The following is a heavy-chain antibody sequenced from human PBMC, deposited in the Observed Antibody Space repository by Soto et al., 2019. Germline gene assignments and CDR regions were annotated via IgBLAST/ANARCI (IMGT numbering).Heavy chain of an antibody. CDR2: ISGGGGNT. J-gene: IGHJ4*02. Sequence: PWGSPRLSCSASGLTLSSVAMPWFRQAPGKGLEWVSTISGGGGNTYYADSVKVRFTISRDNSKSTLYLQMNSLRAKDTAVYYCAKGGYDSSGHSLYNFDSWGQGTLVTVS. CDR3: AKGGYDSSGHSLYNFDS. CDR1: GLTLSSVA. V-gene: IGHV3-23*01. D-gene: IGHD3-22*01.